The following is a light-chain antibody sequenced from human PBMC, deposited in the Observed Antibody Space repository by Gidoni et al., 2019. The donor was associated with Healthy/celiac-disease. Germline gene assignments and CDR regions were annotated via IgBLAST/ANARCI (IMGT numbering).Light chain of an antibody. CDR1: QSVLYSSNNKNY. V-gene: IGKV4-1*01. J-gene: IGKJ1*01. Sequence: DTVMTPSPDSLAVSLCERATINCKSSQSVLYSSNNKNYLAWYQQKPGQPPKLLIYWASTRESGVPDRFSGSGSGTDFTLTISSLQAEDVAVYYCQQYYSTPWTFGQGTKVEIK. CDR2: WAS. CDR3: QQYYSTPWT.